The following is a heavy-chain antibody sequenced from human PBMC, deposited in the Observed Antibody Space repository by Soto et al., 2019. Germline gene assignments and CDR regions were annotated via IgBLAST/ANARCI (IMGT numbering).Heavy chain of an antibody. V-gene: IGHV3-30*04. J-gene: IGHJ4*02. Sequence: GGSLRLSWVVSGFTLSRYAMHCVRQAPGKGLEWVAAISYDGTNKNYADSVKGRFTISGDNSKDTLYLQMDSLRPDDTAVYYCAKSLGFISPIDYWGQGTLVTVSS. D-gene: IGHD3-16*02. CDR2: ISYDGTNK. CDR3: AKSLGFISPIDY. CDR1: GFTLSRYA.